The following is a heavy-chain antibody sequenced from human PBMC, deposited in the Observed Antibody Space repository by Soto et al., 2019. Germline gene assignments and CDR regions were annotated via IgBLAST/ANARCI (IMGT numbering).Heavy chain of an antibody. D-gene: IGHD4-17*01. CDR3: ARSGGFYGDYGYFDY. J-gene: IGHJ4*02. CDR2: IYSGGST. CDR1: RFTVSSNY. Sequence: EVQLVESGGGLVQPGGSLRLSCATSRFTVSSNYMSWVRQTPGKGLEWVSVIYSGGSTYYADSVKGRFTISRDNSKNTLYLQMNSLIAEDTAASYCARSGGFYGDYGYFDYWGQGTLVTVSS. V-gene: IGHV3-66*01.